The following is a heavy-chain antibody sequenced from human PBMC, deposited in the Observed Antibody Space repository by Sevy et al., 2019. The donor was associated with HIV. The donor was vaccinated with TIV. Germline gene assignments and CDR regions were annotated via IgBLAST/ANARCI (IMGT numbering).Heavy chain of an antibody. Sequence: GGSLRLSCAASGFTFSSYAMSWVRQAPGKGLEWVSGISGSGVSTYYAGSVKGRFTISRDNSQNTLYRQMNSLRAEDTAVYYCVKVAGSGTYYSGDFDYWGQGILVTVSS. D-gene: IGHD3-10*01. CDR2: ISGSGVST. CDR3: VKVAGSGTYYSGDFDY. CDR1: GFTFSSYA. J-gene: IGHJ4*02. V-gene: IGHV3-23*01.